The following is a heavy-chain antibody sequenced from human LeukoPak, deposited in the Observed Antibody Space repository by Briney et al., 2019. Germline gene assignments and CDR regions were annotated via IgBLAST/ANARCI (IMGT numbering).Heavy chain of an antibody. CDR2: IYYSGST. Sequence: SETLSLTCTVSGGSISGSSYYWGWIRQPPGKGLEWIGSIYYSGSTYYNPSLKSRVTISVDTSKNQFSLKLSSVTAADTAVYYCARDGKRSRGVVVPPDYWGQGTLVTVSS. J-gene: IGHJ4*02. CDR3: ARDGKRSRGVVVPPDY. D-gene: IGHD2-2*01. V-gene: IGHV4-39*07. CDR1: GGSISGSSYY.